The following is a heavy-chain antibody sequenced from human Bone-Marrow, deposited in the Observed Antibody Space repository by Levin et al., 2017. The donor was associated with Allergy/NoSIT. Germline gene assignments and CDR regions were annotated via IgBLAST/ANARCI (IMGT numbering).Heavy chain of an antibody. Sequence: PGGSLRLSCEASAFTFTDAWMSWVRQAPGKGLEWVGRIKGKTDGGTSDYSAPVKGRFILSRDDSANILYLQMNSLRTEDTAGYYCTNFDYWGQGTLVTVSS. CDR3: TNFDY. CDR1: AFTFTDAW. J-gene: IGHJ4*02. V-gene: IGHV3-15*01. CDR2: IKGKTDGGTS.